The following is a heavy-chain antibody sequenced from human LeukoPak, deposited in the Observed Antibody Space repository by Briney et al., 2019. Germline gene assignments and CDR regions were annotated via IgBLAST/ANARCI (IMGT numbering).Heavy chain of an antibody. V-gene: IGHV4-38-2*02. CDR1: RYSISSGYY. CDR2: IYHSGSA. CDR3: ARVGGYGYYYYYMDV. Sequence: TSETLSLTCTVSRYSISSGYYWAWIRQPPGKWLEWIGSIYHSGSAYYNASLKSRVTISVDTSKNQFSLKVNSLTAADTAVYYRARVGGYGYYYYYMDVWGKGTTVTVSS. D-gene: IGHD5-12*01. J-gene: IGHJ6*03.